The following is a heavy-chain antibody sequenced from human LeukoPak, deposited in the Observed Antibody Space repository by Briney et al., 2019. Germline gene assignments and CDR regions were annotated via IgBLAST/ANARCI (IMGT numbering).Heavy chain of an antibody. CDR2: IYYSGST. D-gene: IGHD3-22*01. CDR3: ARPATSGTYYSAFNY. J-gene: IGHJ4*02. CDR1: GGSISSSNYY. Sequence: PAETLCLTCTVSGGSISSSNYYWGWVRQPPGKGLEWIGTIYYSGSTNYNPSLKSRVTISADMPKNQFSLKVSSVTAADTAVYYCARPATSGTYYSAFNYWGQGTLVTVSS. V-gene: IGHV4-39*01.